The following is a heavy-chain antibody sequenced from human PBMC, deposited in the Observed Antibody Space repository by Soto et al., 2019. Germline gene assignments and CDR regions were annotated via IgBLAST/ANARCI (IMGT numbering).Heavy chain of an antibody. V-gene: IGHV3-23*01. CDR3: AKGWHFVVVPAAPDDAFDI. Sequence: GGSLRLSCAASGFTFSSYAMSWVRQAPGKGLEWVSAISGSGGSTYYADSVKGRFTISRDNSKNTLYLQMNSLRAEDTAVYYCAKGWHFVVVPAAPDDAFDIWGQGTMVTVSS. CDR1: GFTFSSYA. CDR2: ISGSGGST. J-gene: IGHJ3*02. D-gene: IGHD2-2*01.